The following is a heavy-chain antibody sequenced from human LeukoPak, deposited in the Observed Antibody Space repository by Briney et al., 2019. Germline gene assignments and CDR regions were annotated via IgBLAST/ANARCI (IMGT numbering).Heavy chain of an antibody. CDR1: GFTVSSNY. Sequence: GGSLRLSCAASGFTVSSNYMSWVRQAPGKGLEWVSVIYSGGSTYYADSVKGRFTISRDNSKNTLYLQINSLRAEDTAVYYCAITVNRGSPNPYYFDYWGQEPWSPSPQ. J-gene: IGHJ4*01. CDR3: AITVNRGSPNPYYFDY. V-gene: IGHV3-66*01. D-gene: IGHD4-17*01. CDR2: IYSGGST.